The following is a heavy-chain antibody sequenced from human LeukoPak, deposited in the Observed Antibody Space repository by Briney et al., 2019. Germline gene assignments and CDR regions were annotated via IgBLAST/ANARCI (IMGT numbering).Heavy chain of an antibody. CDR3: ARDGYCSSTSCLGIYGMDV. CDR1: GFTFSSYA. CDR2: ISYDGSNK. V-gene: IGHV3-30-3*01. Sequence: PGGSLRLSCAASGFTFSSYAMHWVRQAPGKGLEWVAVISYDGSNKYCADSVKGRFTISRDNSKNTLYLQMNSLRAEDTAVYYCARDGYCSSTSCLGIYGMDVWGQGTTVTVSS. D-gene: IGHD2-2*03. J-gene: IGHJ6*02.